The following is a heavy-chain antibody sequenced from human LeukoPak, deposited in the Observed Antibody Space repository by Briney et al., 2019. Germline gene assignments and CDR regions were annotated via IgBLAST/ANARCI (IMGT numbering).Heavy chain of an antibody. J-gene: IGHJ3*02. CDR2: ISSSGSTI. D-gene: IGHD2-21*02. CDR1: GFTFSSYE. CDR3: ARENAVVVVTAADAFDI. V-gene: IGHV3-48*03. Sequence: GGSLRLSCAASGFTFSSYEMNWVRQAPGKRLEWVSYISSSGSTIYYADSVKGRFTISRDNAKNSLYLQMNSLRAEDTAVYYCARENAVVVVTAADAFDIWGKGTMVTVSS.